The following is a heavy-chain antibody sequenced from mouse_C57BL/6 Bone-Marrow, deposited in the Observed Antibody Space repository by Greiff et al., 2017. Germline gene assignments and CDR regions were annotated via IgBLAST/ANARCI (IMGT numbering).Heavy chain of an antibody. D-gene: IGHD4-1*01. Sequence: QVTLIVSGPGILQSSQTLSLTCSFSGFSLSTSGMGVSWIRQPSGKGLEWLAHSYWDDVNRYNPSLKSRLTISKDTSRNQVFLKTTSVDTADTATYYCARRWDGGNYAVDYWGQGTTLTVSS. CDR2: SYWDDVN. CDR1: GFSLSTSGMG. CDR3: ARRWDGGNYAVDY. V-gene: IGHV8-12*01. J-gene: IGHJ4*01.